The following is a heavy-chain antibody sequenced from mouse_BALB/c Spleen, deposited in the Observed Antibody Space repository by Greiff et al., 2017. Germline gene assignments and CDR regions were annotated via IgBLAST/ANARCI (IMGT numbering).Heavy chain of an antibody. Sequence: VHLVESGAELVRPGSSVKISCKASGYAFSSYWMNWVKQRPGQGLEWIGQIYPGDGDTNYNGKFKGKATLTADKSSSTAYMQLSSLTSEDSAVYFCARWEVRGYWYFDVWGAGTTVTVSS. CDR2: IYPGDGDT. CDR3: ARWEVRGYWYFDV. J-gene: IGHJ1*01. CDR1: GYAFSSYW. V-gene: IGHV1-80*01. D-gene: IGHD2-14*01.